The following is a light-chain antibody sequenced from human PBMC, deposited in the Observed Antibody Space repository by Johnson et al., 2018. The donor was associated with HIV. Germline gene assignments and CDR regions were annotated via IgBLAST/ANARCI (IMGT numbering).Light chain of an antibody. J-gene: IGLJ1*01. Sequence: QSVLTQPPSVSAAPGQKVTISCSGSSSNIGNNYVSWYQQLPGTAPKLLIYDNNKRPSGIPDQFSGSKSGTSATLGITGLQTGDEADYYCGTWDSILGTAFVGAGTKVTVL. CDR1: SSNIGNNY. V-gene: IGLV1-51*01. CDR3: GTWDSILGTAF. CDR2: DNN.